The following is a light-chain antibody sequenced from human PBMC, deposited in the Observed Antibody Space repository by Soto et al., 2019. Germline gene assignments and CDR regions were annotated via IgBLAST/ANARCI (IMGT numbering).Light chain of an antibody. CDR3: QQDVGA. J-gene: IGKJ1*01. V-gene: IGKV3D-7*01. CDR2: GAS. CDR1: QNVSSSY. Sequence: PGERVTLSCRASQNVSSSYLTWYQQKPGQAPRLLIYGASTRATSIPARFSGSGSGTDFTLTISSLQPEDFAVYYCQQDVGAFGQGTKVEIK.